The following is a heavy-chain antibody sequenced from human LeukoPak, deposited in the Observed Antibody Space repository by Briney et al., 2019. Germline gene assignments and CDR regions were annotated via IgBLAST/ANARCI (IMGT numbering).Heavy chain of an antibody. J-gene: IGHJ6*02. Sequence: GGSLRLSCAASGFTFSSYAMSWVRQAPGKGLEWVSSISSSSSYIYYADSVKGRFTISKDNAKNSLYLQMNSLRAEDTAVYYCAGGYCSSTSCAYYYYGMDVWGQGTTVTVSS. CDR1: GFTFSSYA. CDR3: AGGYCSSTSCAYYYYGMDV. D-gene: IGHD2-2*01. CDR2: ISSSSSYI. V-gene: IGHV3-21*01.